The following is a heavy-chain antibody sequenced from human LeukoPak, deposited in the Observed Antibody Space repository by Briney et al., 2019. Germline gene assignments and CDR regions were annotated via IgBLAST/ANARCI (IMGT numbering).Heavy chain of an antibody. D-gene: IGHD6-19*01. Sequence: QPGGSLRLSCVASGFTFSDHYMDWVRQAPGKGLEWVAVISYDGSNKYYADSVKGRFIISRDNSKNTLYVQMNSLRAEDTAVYYCAKYLAHSSGWLLDAFDIWGQGTMVTVSS. CDR1: GFTFSDHY. CDR2: ISYDGSNK. J-gene: IGHJ3*02. CDR3: AKYLAHSSGWLLDAFDI. V-gene: IGHV3-30*18.